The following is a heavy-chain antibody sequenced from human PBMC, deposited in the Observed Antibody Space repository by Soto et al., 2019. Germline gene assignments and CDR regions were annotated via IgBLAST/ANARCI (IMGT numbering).Heavy chain of an antibody. D-gene: IGHD2-15*01. Sequence: GGSLRLSCAASGFSFRTYGMHWVRQAPGKGLEWVADISYDGSNKYYADSVKGRFTISRDNARGSVYLQMNSLTADDTALYFCARGRSKDFTSTPPPSFDPWGQGVLVTVS. CDR1: GFSFRTYG. CDR3: ARGRSKDFTSTPPPSFDP. V-gene: IGHV3-30*03. CDR2: ISYDGSNK. J-gene: IGHJ5*02.